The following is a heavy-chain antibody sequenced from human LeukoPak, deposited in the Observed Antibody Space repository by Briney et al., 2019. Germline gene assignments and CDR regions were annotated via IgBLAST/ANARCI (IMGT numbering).Heavy chain of an antibody. J-gene: IGHJ4*02. V-gene: IGHV3-53*01. Sequence: GSLRLSCAASGFTFRAYSMNWVRQAPGKGLEWVSVIYSGGSTYYADSVKGRFTISRDNSKNTLYLQMNSLRAEDTAVYYCALVIHSSGWYYFDYWGQGTLVTVSS. CDR1: GFTFRAYS. D-gene: IGHD6-19*01. CDR2: IYSGGST. CDR3: ALVIHSSGWYYFDY.